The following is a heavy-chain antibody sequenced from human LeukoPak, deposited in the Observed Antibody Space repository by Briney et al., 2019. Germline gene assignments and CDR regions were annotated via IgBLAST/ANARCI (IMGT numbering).Heavy chain of an antibody. CDR3: ARDPSAGMFDT. V-gene: IGHV4-59*01. J-gene: IGHJ5*02. Sequence: SETLSLTCTVSGGSISSYYWSWIRQPPGKGLEWIGYIYYSGSTNYNPSLKSRVTISVDTSKNQFSLKLSSVTAADTAVYYCARDPSAGMFDTWGQGTLVTVSS. CDR2: IYYSGST. D-gene: IGHD1-1*01. CDR1: GGSISSYY.